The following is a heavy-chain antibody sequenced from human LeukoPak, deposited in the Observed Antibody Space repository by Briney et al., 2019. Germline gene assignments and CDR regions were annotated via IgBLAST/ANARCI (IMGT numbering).Heavy chain of an antibody. J-gene: IGHJ4*02. CDR3: VRSDSRDC. Sequence: GGSLRLSCAASGFTFSSYGMHWVRQAPGRGLEWVSSISSSSSNTHYADSVKGRFTISRDNAKNSLFLQMNSLRDDDTAVYYCVRSDSRDCWGQGTLVTVSS. CDR1: GFTFSSYG. V-gene: IGHV3-21*01. CDR2: ISSSSSNT. D-gene: IGHD3-22*01.